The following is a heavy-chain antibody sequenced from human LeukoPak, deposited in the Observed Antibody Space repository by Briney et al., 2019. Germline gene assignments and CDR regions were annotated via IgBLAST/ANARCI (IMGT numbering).Heavy chain of an antibody. J-gene: IGHJ4*02. CDR3: ARGFWVVRGVIFDY. V-gene: IGHV3-11*04. CDR2: ISSSGSTM. CDR1: GFTVSSNY. D-gene: IGHD3-10*01. Sequence: PGGSLRLSCAASGFTVSSNYMRWVRPAPGKGLEWVSYISSSGSTMYYADSVKGRFTISRDNAKKSLYLQMHSLRAEDTAVYYCARGFWVVRGVIFDYWGQGTLVTVSS.